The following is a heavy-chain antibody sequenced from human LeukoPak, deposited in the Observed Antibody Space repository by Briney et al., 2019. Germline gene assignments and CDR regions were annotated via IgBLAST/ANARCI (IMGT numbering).Heavy chain of an antibody. V-gene: IGHV3-48*02. CDR3: ARVGGATAVTMYFEY. D-gene: IGHD1-26*01. J-gene: IGHJ4*02. CDR2: MTTTGNTI. CDR1: GHTFSGYI. Sequence: GGSLRLSCVVSGHTFSGYITICVPDAPGKGLEWLSFMTTTGNTIVYAESVKDRFTISRDNAKKSLYLQMNSLRDEDTAVYYCARVGGATAVTMYFEYWGQGTVVTV.